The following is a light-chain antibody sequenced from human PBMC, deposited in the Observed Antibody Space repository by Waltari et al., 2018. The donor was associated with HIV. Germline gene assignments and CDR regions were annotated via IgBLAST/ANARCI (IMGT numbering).Light chain of an antibody. V-gene: IGLV1-51*01. CDR2: GDT. CDR3: GTWDSSLSAV. J-gene: IGLJ3*02. Sequence: QSVLTQPPSVSAAPGQTVTISCSGSSSNIGNHDVCWYQQLPGTAPKLLIYGDTKRPSGTPDRFSGTKSGTSATLGITGLQTGDEADYYCGTWDSSLSAVFGGGTKLTVL. CDR1: SSNIGNHD.